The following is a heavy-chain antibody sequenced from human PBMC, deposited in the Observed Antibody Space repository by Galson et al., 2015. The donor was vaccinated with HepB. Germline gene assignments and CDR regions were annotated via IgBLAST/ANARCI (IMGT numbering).Heavy chain of an antibody. J-gene: IGHJ4*02. CDR1: GFTFSSYG. D-gene: IGHD6-19*01. Sequence: SLRLSCAASGFTFSSYGMHWVRQAPGKGLEWVAFIRYDGSNKYYADSVKGRFTISRDNSKNTLYLQMNSLRAEDTAVYYCREQWLASAAIHDPTHGDYWGQGTLVTVSS. CDR3: REQWLASAAIHDPTHGDY. V-gene: IGHV3-30*02. CDR2: IRYDGSNK.